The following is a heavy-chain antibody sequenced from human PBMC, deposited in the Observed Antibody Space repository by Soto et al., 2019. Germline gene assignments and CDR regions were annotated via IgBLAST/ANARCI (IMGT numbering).Heavy chain of an antibody. CDR3: AQVNWNSGNEGDL. J-gene: IGHJ4*02. D-gene: IGHD5-12*01. CDR1: GFTFSNYP. Sequence: EVQLLESGGGLVQPGGSLRLSCAASGFTFSNYPINWVRQAPGKGLQWVSAITGNSDTFYADSVKGWFTVSRDNAKITLYLQMNSLRAEDTRVYYCAQVNWNSGNEGDLWGQGTLVTVSS. V-gene: IGHV3-23*01. CDR2: ITGNSDT.